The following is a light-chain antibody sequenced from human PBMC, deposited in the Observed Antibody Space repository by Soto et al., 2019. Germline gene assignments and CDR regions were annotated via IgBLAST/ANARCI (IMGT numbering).Light chain of an antibody. V-gene: IGKV3-11*01. CDR1: QSVSSY. Sequence: ATRSLSPGERATLSCRASQSVSSYLAWYQQKPGQAPRRLMYEASNRATGIPARFSGGGSGTDFTLTISSLEPEDFAVYYCQQRRNWPPTFGQGTRLEI. J-gene: IGKJ5*01. CDR3: QQRRNWPPT. CDR2: EAS.